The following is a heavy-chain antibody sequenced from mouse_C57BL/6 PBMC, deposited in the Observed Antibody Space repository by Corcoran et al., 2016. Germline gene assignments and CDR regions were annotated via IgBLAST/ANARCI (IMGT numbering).Heavy chain of an antibody. V-gene: IGHV1-19*01. Sequence: EVQLQQSGPVLVKPGASVKMSCKASGYTFTDYYMNWVKQSHGKSLEWIGVINPYNGGTSYNQKFKGKATLTVDKSSRTAYMELNSLTSEDSAVYYCASGGTTVVEDYWRQGITLTVSS. CDR1: GYTFTDYY. CDR3: ASGGTTVVEDY. J-gene: IGHJ2*01. CDR2: INPYNGGT. D-gene: IGHD1-1*01.